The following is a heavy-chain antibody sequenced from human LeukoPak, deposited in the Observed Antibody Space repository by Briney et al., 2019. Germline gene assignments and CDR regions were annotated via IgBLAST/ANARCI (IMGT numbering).Heavy chain of an antibody. J-gene: IGHJ1*01. V-gene: IGHV3-7*01. CDR2: VNKDGSEK. D-gene: IGHD1-26*01. CDR3: GRELIVGVDEYFQH. CDR1: GFTFSSYW. Sequence: GGSLRLSCAASGFTFSSYWMSWVRQAPGKGLEWVANVNKDGSEKYYVDSVRGRFTISRDNAKNSLYLQMNSLRAEDTAVYYCGRELIVGVDEYFQHWGQGTLVTVSS.